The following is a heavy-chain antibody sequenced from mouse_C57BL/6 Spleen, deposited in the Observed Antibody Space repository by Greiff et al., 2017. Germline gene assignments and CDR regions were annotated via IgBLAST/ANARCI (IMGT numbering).Heavy chain of an antibody. CDR3: ANEPTGTWFAY. J-gene: IGHJ3*01. V-gene: IGHV1-26*01. D-gene: IGHD4-1*02. CDR1: GYTFTDYY. Sequence: EVKLQQSGPELVKPGASVKISCKASGYTFTDYYMNWVKQSHGKSLEWIGDINPNNGGTSYNQKFKGKATLTVDKSSSTAYMELRSLTSEDSAVYYCANEPTGTWFAYWGQGTLVTVSA. CDR2: INPNNGGT.